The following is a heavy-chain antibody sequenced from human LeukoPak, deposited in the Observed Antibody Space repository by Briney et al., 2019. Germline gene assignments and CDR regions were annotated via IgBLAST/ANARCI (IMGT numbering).Heavy chain of an antibody. V-gene: IGHV4-34*01. CDR1: GGPFSGYY. CDR2: INHSGRT. D-gene: IGHD5-18*01. J-gene: IGHJ6*03. CDR3: ARGRRGYSYGRIYYYYYMDV. Sequence: SETLSLTCAVYGGPFSGYYWSWIRQPPGKGLEWIGEINHSGRTNYNPSLKSRVTISVDTSKNQFSLKLSSVTAADTAVYYCARGRRGYSYGRIYYYYYMDVWGKGTTVTVSS.